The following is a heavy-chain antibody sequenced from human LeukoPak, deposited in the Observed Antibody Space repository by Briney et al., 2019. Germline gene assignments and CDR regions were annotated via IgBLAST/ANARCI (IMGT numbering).Heavy chain of an antibody. CDR2: IVVGSGNT. D-gene: IGHD2-2*01. J-gene: IGHJ5*02. CDR1: GFTFTSSA. V-gene: IGHV1-58*01. Sequence: SVKVSCKASGFTFTSSAVQWVRQARGQRLEWIGWIVVGSGNTNYAQKFQERVTITRDMSTSTTYMELSSLRSEDTAVYYCAALHYCSSTSCSIDWFDPWGQGTLVTVSS. CDR3: AALHYCSSTSCSIDWFDP.